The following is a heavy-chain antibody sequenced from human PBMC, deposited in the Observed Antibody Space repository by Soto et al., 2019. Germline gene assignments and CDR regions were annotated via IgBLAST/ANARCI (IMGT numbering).Heavy chain of an antibody. D-gene: IGHD2-8*01. CDR1: GFTVSSNY. CDR2: IYSGGST. V-gene: IGHV3-66*01. J-gene: IGHJ5*02. Sequence: GGSLRLSCAASGFTVSSNYMSWVRQAPGKGLEWVSVIYSGGSTYYADSVKGRFTISRDNSKNTLYLQMNSLRAEDTTVYYCARTPVLYPTWGFGWFDPGGQGTLVTVSS. CDR3: ARTPVLYPTWGFGWFDP.